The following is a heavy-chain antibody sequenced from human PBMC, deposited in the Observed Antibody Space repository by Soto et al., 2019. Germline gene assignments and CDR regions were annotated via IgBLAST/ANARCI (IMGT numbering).Heavy chain of an antibody. Sequence: GGSLRLSCADPGFTFSNACMSWFRQAPVNGLEWVGLIKSKTDGGTTDCAAPVKGRFTISRDDSKNTLYLQMNSLKTEDTAVYYCTTGLPRITMVRGVYYYYYGMDVWGQGTTVTVSS. CDR1: GFTFSNAC. D-gene: IGHD3-10*01. CDR2: IKSKTDGGTT. J-gene: IGHJ6*02. CDR3: TTGLPRITMVRGVYYYYYGMDV. V-gene: IGHV3-15*01.